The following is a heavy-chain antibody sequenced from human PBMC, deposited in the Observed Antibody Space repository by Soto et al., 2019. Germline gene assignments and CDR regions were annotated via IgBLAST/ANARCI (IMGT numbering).Heavy chain of an antibody. D-gene: IGHD2-15*01. CDR1: GFTFSSYA. CDR3: ARDWAYCSGGSCYSYYYGMDV. V-gene: IGHV3-30-3*01. J-gene: IGHJ6*02. CDR2: ISYDGSNK. Sequence: GESLKISCAASGFTFSSYAMHWVRQAPGKGLEWVAVISYDGSNKYYADSVKGRFTISRDNSKNTLYLQMNSLRAEDTAVYYCARDWAYCSGGSCYSYYYGMDVWGQGTTVTVSS.